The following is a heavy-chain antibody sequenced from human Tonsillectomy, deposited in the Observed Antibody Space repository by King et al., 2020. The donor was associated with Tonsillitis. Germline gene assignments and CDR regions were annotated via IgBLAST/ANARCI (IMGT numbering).Heavy chain of an antibody. CDR2: ISSNNGNT. V-gene: IGHV1-18*04. J-gene: IGHJ4*02. CDR1: GYTFTSYG. D-gene: IGHD5-18*01. Sequence: QLVQSGAEVKKPGASVKVSCKASGYTFTSYGISWVRQAPGQGLEWMGWISSNNGNTNYAQKFQGRVTMSTDTSTSTAYMELRSLRSDDTAVYYCARVLKTRIQLSLRTCFDYWGQGTLVTVSS. CDR3: ARVLKTRIQLSLRTCFDY.